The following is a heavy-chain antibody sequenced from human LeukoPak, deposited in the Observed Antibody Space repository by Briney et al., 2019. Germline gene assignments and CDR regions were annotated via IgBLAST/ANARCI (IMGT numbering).Heavy chain of an antibody. CDR1: GYTFTSYY. V-gene: IGHV1-46*01. D-gene: IGHD6-19*01. CDR3: GRDLIAVAGTGGNFDY. Sequence: GASVKVSCKASGYTFTSYYMHWVRQAPGQGLEWMGIINPSGGSTSYAQKFQGRVTMTRDMSTSTVYMELSSLRSEDTAVYYCGRDLIAVAGTGGNFDYWGQGTLVTVSS. J-gene: IGHJ4*02. CDR2: INPSGGST.